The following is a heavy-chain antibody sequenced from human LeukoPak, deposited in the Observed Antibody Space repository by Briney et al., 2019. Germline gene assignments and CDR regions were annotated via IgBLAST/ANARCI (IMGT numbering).Heavy chain of an antibody. CDR3: ARDQSSSNYYYYYGMDV. CDR2: ISAYNGNT. J-gene: IGHJ6*02. Sequence: GASVKVSCKASGYTFTSYGISWVRQAPGQGLEWMGWISAYNGNTNYAQKLQGRVTMTTDTSTSTAYMELRSLRSEDTAVYYCARDQSSSNYYYYYGMDVWGQGTTVTVSS. D-gene: IGHD4-11*01. CDR1: GYTFTSYG. V-gene: IGHV1-18*01.